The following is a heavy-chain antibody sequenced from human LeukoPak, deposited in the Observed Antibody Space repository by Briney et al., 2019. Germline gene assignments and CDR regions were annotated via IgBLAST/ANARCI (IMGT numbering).Heavy chain of an antibody. Sequence: ASVKVSCKASGYTFTGYYMHWVRQAPGQGLEWMGWINPNSGGTNYAQKFQGWVTMTRDTSISTAYMELSRLRSDDTAVYYCARAAMVAATSYGMDVWGQGTTVPVSS. D-gene: IGHD2-15*01. CDR3: ARAAMVAATSYGMDV. V-gene: IGHV1-2*04. CDR1: GYTFTGYY. CDR2: INPNSGGT. J-gene: IGHJ6*02.